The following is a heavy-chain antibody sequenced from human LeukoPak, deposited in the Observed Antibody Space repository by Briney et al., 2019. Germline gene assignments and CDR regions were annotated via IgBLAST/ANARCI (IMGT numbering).Heavy chain of an antibody. CDR3: ARGRGTYHWYFNL. CDR2: THYSGSS. Sequence: SETLSLTCTVSGGSVDTYYWSWIRQPPGKALEWIGYTHYSGSSNYSPSLKNRVTMSVDTSKNQFSLELSSVTAADTAVYYCARGRGTYHWYFNLWGRGTLVTVSS. CDR1: GGSVDTYY. V-gene: IGHV4-59*08. D-gene: IGHD1-14*01. J-gene: IGHJ2*01.